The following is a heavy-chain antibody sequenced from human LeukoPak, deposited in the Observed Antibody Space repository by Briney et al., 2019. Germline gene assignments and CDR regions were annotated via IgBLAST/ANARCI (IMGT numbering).Heavy chain of an antibody. V-gene: IGHV5-51*01. Sequence: GESLKISCKGSGYSFTSYWIGWVRQMPGKGLEWMGIIYPGDSDTRYSPSFQSQVTISADKSISTAYLQWSSLKASDTAMYYCARPNYYDSSGYMWGYYFDYWGQGTLVTVSS. CDR2: IYPGDSDT. CDR1: GYSFTSYW. CDR3: ARPNYYDSSGYMWGYYFDY. D-gene: IGHD3-22*01. J-gene: IGHJ4*02.